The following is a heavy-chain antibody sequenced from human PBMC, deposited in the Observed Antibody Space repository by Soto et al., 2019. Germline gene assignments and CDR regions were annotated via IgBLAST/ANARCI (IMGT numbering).Heavy chain of an antibody. V-gene: IGHV3-66*01. D-gene: IGHD2-15*01. Sequence: GGSLRLSCAASGFTVSSNYMSWVRQAPGKGLEWVSVIYSGGSTYYADSVKGRFTISRDNSKNTLYLQMNSLRAEDTAVYYCARARYCSGGSCYFNDAFDFWGQGTMVTVSS. J-gene: IGHJ3*01. CDR1: GFTVSSNY. CDR3: ARARYCSGGSCYFNDAFDF. CDR2: IYSGGST.